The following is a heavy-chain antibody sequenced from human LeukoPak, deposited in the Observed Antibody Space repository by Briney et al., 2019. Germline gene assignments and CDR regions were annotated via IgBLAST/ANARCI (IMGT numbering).Heavy chain of an antibody. J-gene: IGHJ4*02. CDR2: IIPIFGTA. V-gene: IGHV1-69*13. CDR3: ARDHKLYSSSWYAFDY. Sequence: GASVKVSCKASGGTFSSYAISWVRQAPGQGLEWMGGIIPIFGTANYAQKFQGRVTITADESTSTAYMELSSLRSEDTAVYYCARDHKLYSSSWYAFDYWGQGTLVTVSS. D-gene: IGHD6-13*01. CDR1: GGTFSSYA.